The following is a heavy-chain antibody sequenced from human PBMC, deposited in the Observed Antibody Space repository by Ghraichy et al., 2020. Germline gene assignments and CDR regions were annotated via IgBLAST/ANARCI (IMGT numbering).Heavy chain of an antibody. J-gene: IGHJ4*02. CDR1: GFTFSSYA. V-gene: IGHV3-23*01. CDR3: AKDSLTYTQYFDY. CDR2: ISGSGGKT. Sequence: GGSLRLSCAASGFTFSSYAMNWVRQAPGKGLEWVSTISGSGGKTYYADSVKGRFTISRDNSKNTLYLQMNSLRAEDTAVFYCAKDSLTYTQYFDYWGQGTLVTFSS. D-gene: IGHD4-11*01.